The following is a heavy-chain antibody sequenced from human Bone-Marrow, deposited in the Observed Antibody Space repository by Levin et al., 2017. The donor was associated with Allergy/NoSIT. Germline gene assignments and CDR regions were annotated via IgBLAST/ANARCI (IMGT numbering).Heavy chain of an antibody. Sequence: GGSLRLSCAASXFTVRAYTMKWGRQAKRKGLEWVSYISSSSSTIYYADSVKGRFTISRDNAKNSLYLQMNSLRDEDTAVYYCARGRYSSVWGDYWGQGTLVTVSS. V-gene: IGHV3-48*02. CDR3: ARGRYSSVWGDY. D-gene: IGHD6-19*01. CDR1: XFTVRAYT. CDR2: ISSSSSTI. J-gene: IGHJ4*02.